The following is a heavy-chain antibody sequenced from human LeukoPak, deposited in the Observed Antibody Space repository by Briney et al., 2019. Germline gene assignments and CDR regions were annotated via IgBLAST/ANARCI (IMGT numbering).Heavy chain of an antibody. CDR3: AREEEQWLVSGVPVFDY. D-gene: IGHD6-19*01. CDR1: GGSFSGYY. J-gene: IGHJ4*02. Sequence: SETLSLTCAVYGGSFSGYYWSWIRQPPGKGLEWIGEIYRSGSTHYNPSLKNRVTISVDKAKNQFSLKLTSVTAADTAVYYCAREEEQWLVSGVPVFDYWGQGTLVTVSS. CDR2: IYRSGST. V-gene: IGHV4-34*01.